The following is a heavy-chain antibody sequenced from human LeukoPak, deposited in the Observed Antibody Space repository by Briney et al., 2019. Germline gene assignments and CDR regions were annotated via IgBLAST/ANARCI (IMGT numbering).Heavy chain of an antibody. CDR2: INPKSGET. CDR1: RYTFTGYY. Sequence: ASVNVSCKASRYTFTGYYIHWVRQAPGQGLQWMGWINPKSGETNYAQKFQGRVTMNRDTSINTAYMEVTRPTSDDTAVYYCARGVTAEDTGDYVFPWGQGTLVTVSS. V-gene: IGHV1-2*02. D-gene: IGHD4-17*01. CDR3: ARGVTAEDTGDYVFP. J-gene: IGHJ5*02.